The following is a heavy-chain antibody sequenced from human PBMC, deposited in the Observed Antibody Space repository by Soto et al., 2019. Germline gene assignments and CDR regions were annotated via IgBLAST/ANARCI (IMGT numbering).Heavy chain of an antibody. Sequence: EVQVVQSGAEVKEPGESLKISCKGSGYIFTDHCIVWVRQMAGKGLEWVGIICPGYSNIIYSPSVQGQVTISADMSISTAYLQWSSLKASDTAIYYCARRHYCRGDCTINPDYYSGMDGWGQGTTVTVSS. D-gene: IGHD2-21*02. V-gene: IGHV5-51*01. J-gene: IGHJ6*02. CDR3: ARRHYCRGDCTINPDYYSGMDG. CDR1: GYIFTDHC. CDR2: ICPGYSNI.